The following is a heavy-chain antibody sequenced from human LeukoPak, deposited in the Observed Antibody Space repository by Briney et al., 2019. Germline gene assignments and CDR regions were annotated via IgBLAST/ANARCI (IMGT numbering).Heavy chain of an antibody. CDR3: ARDWASRYDSSGYIDY. Sequence: ASVKVSCKASGYTFTSYGISWVRQAPGQGLEWMGWISAYNGNTNYAQKLQGRVTMTTDTSTSTAYMELRSLRSDDTAVCYCARDWASRYDSSGYIDYWGQGTLVTVSS. V-gene: IGHV1-18*01. CDR2: ISAYNGNT. J-gene: IGHJ4*02. CDR1: GYTFTSYG. D-gene: IGHD3-22*01.